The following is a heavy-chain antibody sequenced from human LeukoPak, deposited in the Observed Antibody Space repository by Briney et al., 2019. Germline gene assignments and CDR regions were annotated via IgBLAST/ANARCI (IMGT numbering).Heavy chain of an antibody. Sequence: GGSLRLSCAASGFTFSDYSMNWVRQAPGKGLEWISYVGISSGNTKYADSVKGRFTISGDSAKNSVSLQMNSLRVEDTAVYYCARDHRYAFDNWGQGTLVTVSS. V-gene: IGHV3-48*04. D-gene: IGHD5-12*01. CDR3: ARDHRYAFDN. J-gene: IGHJ4*02. CDR1: GFTFSDYS. CDR2: VGISSGNT.